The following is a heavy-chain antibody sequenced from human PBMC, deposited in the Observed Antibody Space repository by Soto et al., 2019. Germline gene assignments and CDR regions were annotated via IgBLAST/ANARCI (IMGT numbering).Heavy chain of an antibody. CDR2: IIPIIGVT. J-gene: IGHJ1*01. CDR3: ARESLGAKGAEH. Sequence: QVQLVQSGAEVKRPGSSVKVSCESSGDTFNSYVISCVRQAPGQGLEWVGGIIPIIGVTHYEQKLQGRVTMSALSSTGTAYMELTNLGFEDTALYYCARESLGAKGAEHSGQGALVPVSS. CDR1: GDTFNSYV. V-gene: IGHV1-69*17. D-gene: IGHD3-16*01.